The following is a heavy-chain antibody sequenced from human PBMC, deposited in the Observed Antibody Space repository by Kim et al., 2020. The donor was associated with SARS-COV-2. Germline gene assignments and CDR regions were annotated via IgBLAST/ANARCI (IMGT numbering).Heavy chain of an antibody. CDR1: GIHFSNAW. Sequence: GGSLRLSCAVSGIHFSNAWFNWVRQSPGKGLEWVGRIKSKTDGGTADLAAPVKGRFAISRDDSKNTLSLLMNNVETDDSAVYYCTTVSMRWGQGTLVTVSS. D-gene: IGHD2-2*01. V-gene: IGHV3-15*01. J-gene: IGHJ4*02. CDR2: IKSKTDGGTA. CDR3: TTVSMR.